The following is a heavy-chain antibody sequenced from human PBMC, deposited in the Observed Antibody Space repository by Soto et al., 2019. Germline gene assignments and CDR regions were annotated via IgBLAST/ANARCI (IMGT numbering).Heavy chain of an antibody. Sequence: PSETLSLTCTVSGGSINSGGFHWTWIRQHPGKGLEWIGNIYYSAYSGTTYYNPSLKSRITISADTSKNQFSLRLSSVTAADTAVYYCARGHGNLDYWGQGTLVTVSS. V-gene: IGHV4-31*03. CDR2: IYYSAYSGTT. J-gene: IGHJ4*02. CDR3: ARGHGNLDY. CDR1: GGSINSGGFH.